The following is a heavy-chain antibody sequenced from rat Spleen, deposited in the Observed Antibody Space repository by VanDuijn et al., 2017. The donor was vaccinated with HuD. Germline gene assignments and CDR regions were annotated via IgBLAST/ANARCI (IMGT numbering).Heavy chain of an antibody. D-gene: IGHD5-1*01. J-gene: IGHJ2*01. V-gene: IGHV5-27*01. CDR1: GFTFTDHY. Sequence: EVRLVESGGGLVQPGRSLKLSCAASGFTFTDHYMAWVRQVPTKGLEWVAYITTGGSITYYRDSVKGRFTISRDNTKSILYLQMNSLRSEDTATYYCTREDWAFDYWGQGVMVTVSS. CDR2: ITTGGSIT. CDR3: TREDWAFDY.